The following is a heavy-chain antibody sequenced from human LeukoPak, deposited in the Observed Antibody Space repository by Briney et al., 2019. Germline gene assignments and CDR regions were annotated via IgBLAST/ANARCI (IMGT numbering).Heavy chain of an antibody. CDR2: IRYDGSNK. D-gene: IGHD3-10*01. CDR1: GFTFSSYA. V-gene: IGHV3-30*02. Sequence: GGSLRLSCAASGFTFSSYAMSWVRQAPGKGREWVAFIRYDGSNKDYADSVKGRFTISRDNSKNTLYLQMNSLRAEDTAVYYCAKIWYGDPRDAFDIWGQGTMVTVSS. CDR3: AKIWYGDPRDAFDI. J-gene: IGHJ3*02.